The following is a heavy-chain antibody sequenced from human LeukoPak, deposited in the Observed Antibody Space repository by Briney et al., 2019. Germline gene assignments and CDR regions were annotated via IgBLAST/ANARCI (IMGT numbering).Heavy chain of an antibody. J-gene: IGHJ4*02. D-gene: IGHD1-26*01. CDR2: IYYTGFT. Sequence: PSETLSLTCAVYGGSFSGYYWSWIRQPPGKGLEWIGFIYYTGFTIYNPSLKSRVTISVDTSKNQFSLKLSSVTAADTAVYYCATRRGSGSLGYFDYWGQGTLVTVSS. V-gene: IGHV4-59*01. CDR1: GGSFSGYY. CDR3: ATRRGSGSLGYFDY.